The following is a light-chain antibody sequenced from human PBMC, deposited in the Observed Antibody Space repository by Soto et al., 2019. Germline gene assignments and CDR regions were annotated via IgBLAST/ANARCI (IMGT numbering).Light chain of an antibody. CDR2: GAS. Sequence: VVLTKSQGTLSLSAGERATVSCRSSQSVSSSYLAWYQQKPGQAPRLLIYGASSRATGIPDRFSGSGSGTDLPLPISRLEPEDFAVHYCQQYPSSPPITFAQGTRLEIK. J-gene: IGKJ5*01. CDR3: QQYPSSPPIT. V-gene: IGKV3-20*01. CDR1: QSVSSSY.